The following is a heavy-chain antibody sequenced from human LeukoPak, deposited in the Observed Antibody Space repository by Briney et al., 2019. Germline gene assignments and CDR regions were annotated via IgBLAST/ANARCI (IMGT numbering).Heavy chain of an antibody. CDR3: AKTPGDCTGGTCYSFDY. CDR2: ITGSGGST. V-gene: IGHV3-23*01. CDR1: GFTFSSYA. Sequence: GGSLRLSCAASGFTFSSYAMNWVRQAPGEGLEWVSAITGSGGSTYYADSVKGRFTISRDNSKNTLYLQMNSLRAEDTAVYYCAKTPGDCTGGTCYSFDYWGQGSLVTVSS. J-gene: IGHJ4*02. D-gene: IGHD2-15*01.